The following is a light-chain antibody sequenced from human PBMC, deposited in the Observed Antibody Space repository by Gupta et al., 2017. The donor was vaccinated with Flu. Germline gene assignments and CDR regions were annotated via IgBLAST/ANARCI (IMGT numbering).Light chain of an antibody. CDR1: NIGSKS. Sequence: SYVLIQPLSVSVAPGQTARISCGGDNIGSKSVHWYQQKPGQAPVLVVYDDDDRPSGIPERFSGSNSGNTATLTISRVGAGDEADYYCQVWDTGSDPPYVFGIGTKVIVL. V-gene: IGLV3-21*02. J-gene: IGLJ1*01. CDR3: QVWDTGSDPPYV. CDR2: DDD.